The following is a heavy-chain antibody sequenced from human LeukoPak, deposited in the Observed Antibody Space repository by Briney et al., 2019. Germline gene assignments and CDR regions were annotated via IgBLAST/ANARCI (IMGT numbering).Heavy chain of an antibody. CDR1: GFRFGDYT. D-gene: IGHD7-27*01. CDR2: MTWNNGNI. CDR3: AKDTGDEIFDY. J-gene: IGHJ4*02. Sequence: GGSLRLSCAASGFRFGDYTMHWVRQPPGKGLEWVAGMTWNNGNIAYADSVKGRFTISRDNAKNSLYLQMNSLRAEDTALYYCAKDTGDEIFDYWGQGTLVTVSS. V-gene: IGHV3-9*01.